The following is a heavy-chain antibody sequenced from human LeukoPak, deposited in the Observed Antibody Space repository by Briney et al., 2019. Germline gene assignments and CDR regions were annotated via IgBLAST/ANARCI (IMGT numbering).Heavy chain of an antibody. CDR3: ARDMRAKYPVNWFDP. V-gene: IGHV3-30-3*01. D-gene: IGHD2-2*01. Sequence: GGSLRLSCAASGFTFSSYAMHWVRQAPGKGLEWVAVISYDGSNKYYADSVKGRFTISRDNSKNTLYLQMNSLRAEDTAVYYCARDMRAKYPVNWFDPWGQGTLVTVSS. CDR2: ISYDGSNK. CDR1: GFTFSSYA. J-gene: IGHJ5*02.